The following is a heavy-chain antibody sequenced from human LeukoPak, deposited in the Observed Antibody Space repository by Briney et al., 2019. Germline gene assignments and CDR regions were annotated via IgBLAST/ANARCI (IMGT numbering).Heavy chain of an antibody. Sequence: PGGSLRLSCAASGFTFDDYAMHWVRQAPGKGLEWVSGISWNSGSIGYADSVKGRFTISRDNAKNSLYLQMNSLRAEDMALYYCAKDDSSHGGNAFDIWGQGTMVTVSS. CDR2: ISWNSGSI. CDR1: GFTFDDYA. V-gene: IGHV3-9*03. CDR3: AKDDSSHGGNAFDI. J-gene: IGHJ3*02. D-gene: IGHD3-3*01.